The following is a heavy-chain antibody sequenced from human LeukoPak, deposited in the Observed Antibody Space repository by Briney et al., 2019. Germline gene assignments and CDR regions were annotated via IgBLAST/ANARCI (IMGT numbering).Heavy chain of an antibody. CDR3: ARVKRSGGFYFDY. J-gene: IGHJ4*02. Sequence: SETLSLTCADYGGSFSGYYWSWIRQPPGKGLEWIGEINHSGSTNYNPSLKGRVTISVDTSKNQFSLKLSSVTAADTAVYYCARVKRSGGFYFDYWGQGTLVTVSS. D-gene: IGHD1-26*01. CDR1: GGSFSGYY. CDR2: INHSGST. V-gene: IGHV4-34*01.